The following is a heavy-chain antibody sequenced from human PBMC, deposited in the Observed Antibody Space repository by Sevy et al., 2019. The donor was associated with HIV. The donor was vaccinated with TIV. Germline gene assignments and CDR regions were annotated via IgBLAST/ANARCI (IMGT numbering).Heavy chain of an antibody. J-gene: IGHJ4*02. Sequence: GGSLRLSCTASGFTFGDCAMSWFRQAPGKGLEWVGLIRSQTYGGTTNYAAFVSGRFTISRDDSESIVYLQMNGLKTEDTAMYVCTKMDMALDAFDYWGQGTLVTVSS. CDR1: GFTFGDCA. D-gene: IGHD2-2*03. V-gene: IGHV3-49*03. CDR3: TKMDMALDAFDY. CDR2: IRSQTYGGTT.